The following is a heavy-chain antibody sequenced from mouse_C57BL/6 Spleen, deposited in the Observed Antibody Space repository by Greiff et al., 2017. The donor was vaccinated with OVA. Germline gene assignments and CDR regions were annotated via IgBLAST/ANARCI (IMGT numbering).Heavy chain of an antibody. CDR3: TFYEGVWFSY. V-gene: IGHV1-15*01. D-gene: IGHD1-1*01. J-gene: IGHJ3*01. CDR2: IDPETGGT. Sequence: QVQLQQSGAELVRPGASVTLSCKASGYTFTDYEMHWVKQTPVHGLEWIGAIDPETGGTAYNQKFKGKAILTADKSSSTAYMVLRSLTSEDSADYYCTFYEGVWFSYWGQGTLVTVSA. CDR1: GYTFTDYE.